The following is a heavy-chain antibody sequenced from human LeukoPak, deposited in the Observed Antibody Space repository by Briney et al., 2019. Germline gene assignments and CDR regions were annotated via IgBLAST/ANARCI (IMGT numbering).Heavy chain of an antibody. D-gene: IGHD3-22*01. V-gene: IGHV3-20*04. CDR3: AKDSSGYYWDY. CDR1: GFNFDDNG. Sequence: GGSLRLSCAASGFNFDDNGMSWVRQAPGKGLEWVSGINWNGDSTGYADSVKGRFTISRDNSKNSLYLQMNSLRAEDTAMYYCAKDSSGYYWDYWGQGTLVTVSS. J-gene: IGHJ4*02. CDR2: INWNGDST.